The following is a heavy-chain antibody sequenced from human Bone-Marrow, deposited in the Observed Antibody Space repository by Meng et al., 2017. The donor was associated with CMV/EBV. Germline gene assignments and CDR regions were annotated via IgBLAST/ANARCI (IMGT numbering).Heavy chain of an antibody. CDR1: GGSISSSSYY. J-gene: IGHJ6*02. CDR2: IYYSGST. CDR3: ARLPVTTRYYYYGMDV. V-gene: IGHV4-39*01. Sequence: SETLSLTCTVSGGSISSSSYYWGWIRRPPGKGLEWIGSIYYSGSTYYNPSLKSRVTISVDTSKNQFSLKLSSVTAADTAVYYCARLPVTTRYYYYGMDVWGQGTMVTVSS. D-gene: IGHD4-11*01.